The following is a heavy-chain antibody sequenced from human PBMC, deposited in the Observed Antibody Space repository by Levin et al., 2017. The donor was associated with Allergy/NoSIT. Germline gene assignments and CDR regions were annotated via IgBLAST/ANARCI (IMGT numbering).Heavy chain of an antibody. J-gene: IGHJ3*02. CDR3: ARMNAFDI. V-gene: IGHV3-53*01. CDR2: IYSGGST. CDR1: GFTVSSNY. Sequence: LSLTCAASGFTVSSNYMSWVRQAPGKGLEWVSVIYSGGSTYYADSVKGRFTISRDNSKNTLYLQMNSLRAEDTAVYYCARMNAFDIWGQGTMVTVSS.